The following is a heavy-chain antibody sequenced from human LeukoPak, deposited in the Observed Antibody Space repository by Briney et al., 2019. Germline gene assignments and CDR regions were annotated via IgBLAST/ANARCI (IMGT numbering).Heavy chain of an antibody. CDR2: INAYNGNT. CDR1: GYTFTSYG. V-gene: IGHV1-18*01. Sequence: GASVKVSCTASGYTFTSYGISWVRQAPGQGLEWMGWINAYNGNTNYAQKLQGRVTMTTDTSTSTAYIELRSLRSDDTAVYYCARVNYDILTGFFYYYGMDVWDQGTTVTVSS. J-gene: IGHJ6*02. D-gene: IGHD3-9*01. CDR3: ARVNYDILTGFFYYYGMDV.